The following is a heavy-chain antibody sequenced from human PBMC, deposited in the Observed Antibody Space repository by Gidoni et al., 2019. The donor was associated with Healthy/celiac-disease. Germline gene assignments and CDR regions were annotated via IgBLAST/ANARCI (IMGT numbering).Heavy chain of an antibody. J-gene: IGHJ4*02. D-gene: IGHD6-13*01. CDR2: INHSGST. CDR3: ARGRGAAAAAAFDY. CDR1: GGSFSGYY. Sequence: QVQLQQWGAGLLKPSETLSLTCAVYGGSFSGYYWSWIRQPPGKGLEWIGEINHSGSTNSNPSLKSRVTISVDTSKNQFSLKLSSVTAADTAVYYCARGRGAAAAAAFDYWGQGTLVTVSS. V-gene: IGHV4-34*01.